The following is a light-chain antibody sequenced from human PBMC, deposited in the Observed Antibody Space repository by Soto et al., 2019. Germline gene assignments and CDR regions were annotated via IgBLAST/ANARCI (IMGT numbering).Light chain of an antibody. Sequence: DMQMTQSPSTLSGSVGDRVTITCRASQTISSWLAWYQQKPGKAPKLLIYKASTLKSGVPSRFSGSGSGTEFTLTISSLQPDDFATYYCQHDNSYSAAFGQGTKVDI. V-gene: IGKV1-5*03. CDR3: QHDNSYSAA. J-gene: IGKJ1*01. CDR2: KAS. CDR1: QTISSW.